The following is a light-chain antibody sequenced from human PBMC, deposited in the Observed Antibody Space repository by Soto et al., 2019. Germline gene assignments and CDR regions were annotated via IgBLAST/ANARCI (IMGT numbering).Light chain of an antibody. J-gene: IGKJ2*01. V-gene: IGKV3D-20*01. CDR2: DSS. CDR1: DTITSNY. CDR3: QQYGISPPT. Sequence: ETVLTQSPATLSLSPGERATLSCGASDTITSNYLAWYQRRPGLAPRLVIYDSSTRATGIPDRFSGSGSGTDFTLTISRLEPEDCALYYCQQYGISPPTFGQGTKLEIK.